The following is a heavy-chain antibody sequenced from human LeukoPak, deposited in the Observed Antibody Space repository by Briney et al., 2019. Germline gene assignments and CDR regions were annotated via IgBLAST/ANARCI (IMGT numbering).Heavy chain of an antibody. CDR3: ARGVPVYSSSFDY. CDR1: GFTFSSYS. J-gene: IGHJ4*02. V-gene: IGHV3-21*01. Sequence: PGGSLRLSCAASGFTFSSYSMNWVRQAPGKGLGWVSSISSSSSYIYYADSVKGRFTISRDNAKNSLYLQMNSLRAEDTAVYYCARGVPVYSSSFDYWGQGTLVTVSS. D-gene: IGHD6-6*01. CDR2: ISSSSSYI.